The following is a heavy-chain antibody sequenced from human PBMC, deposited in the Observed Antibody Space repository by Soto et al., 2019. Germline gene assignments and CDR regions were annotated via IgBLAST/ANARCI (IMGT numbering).Heavy chain of an antibody. CDR2: IIPIFGTA. D-gene: IGHD3-16*01. CDR3: ARHLGGNHYYYGMDV. CDR1: GGTFSSYA. V-gene: IGHV1-69*12. J-gene: IGHJ6*02. Sequence: QVQLVQSGAEVKKPGSSVKVSCKASGGTFSSYAISWVRQAPGQGLEWMGGIIPIFGTADYAQKFQGRVTITADDFTCTAYMELSSLRSEDTAVYYCARHLGGNHYYYGMDVWGQGTTVTVSS.